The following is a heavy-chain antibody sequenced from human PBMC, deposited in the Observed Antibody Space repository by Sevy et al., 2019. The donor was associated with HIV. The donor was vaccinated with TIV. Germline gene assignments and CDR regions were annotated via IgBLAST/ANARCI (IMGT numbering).Heavy chain of an antibody. CDR2: IYSGGTT. J-gene: IGHJ3*02. V-gene: IGHV3-53*01. CDR1: GFTVSSNY. CDR3: ARDSMTGGAFDI. Sequence: GGSLRLSCAASGFTVSSNYMSWVRQAPGKGLEWVSVIYSGGTTYYADPVKGRFTISRDNSEKTLYLQMNSLRAEHTALYFCARDSMTGGAFDICGQETMVTVSS. D-gene: IGHD3-9*01.